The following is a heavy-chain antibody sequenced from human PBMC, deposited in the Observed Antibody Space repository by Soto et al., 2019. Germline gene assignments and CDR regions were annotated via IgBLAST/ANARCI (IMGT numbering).Heavy chain of an antibody. D-gene: IGHD3-3*01. CDR1: GGTFSSYA. J-gene: IGHJ6*02. CDR3: ARLYYDFWSGYRDRDDYYYYGMDV. Sequence: SVKVSCKASGGTFSSYAISWVRQAPGQGLEWMGGIIPIFGTANYAQKFQGRVTITADESTSTAYMELSSLRSEDTAVYYCARLYYDFWSGYRDRDDYYYYGMDVWGQGTTVTVSS. CDR2: IIPIFGTA. V-gene: IGHV1-69*13.